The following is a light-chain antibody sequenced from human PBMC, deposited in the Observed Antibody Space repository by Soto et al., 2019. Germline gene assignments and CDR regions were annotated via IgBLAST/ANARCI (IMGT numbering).Light chain of an antibody. CDR1: SSNIGAGYD. J-gene: IGLJ2*01. CDR3: QSYDSSLSAVV. CDR2: GNS. V-gene: IGLV1-40*01. Sequence: QYALTQPPSVSGAPGQRVTISCTGSSSNIGAGYDVHWYQQLPGTAPKLLIYGNSNRPSGVPDRFSGSKSGTSASLAITGLQAEDEADYYCQSYDSSLSAVVFGGGTKLTVL.